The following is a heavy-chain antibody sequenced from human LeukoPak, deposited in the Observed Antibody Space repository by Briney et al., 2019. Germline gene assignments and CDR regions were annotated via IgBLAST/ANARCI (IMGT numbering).Heavy chain of an antibody. CDR1: GYTFTGYY. V-gene: IGHV1-2*02. Sequence: GASVKVSCKASGYTFTGYYMHWVRQAPGQGLEWMGLINPNSGGTNYAQKFQGRVTMTRDTSISTAYMELSRLRSDDTAVYYCARAVGATGTSDYWGQGNLVTVSS. J-gene: IGHJ4*02. D-gene: IGHD1-26*01. CDR3: ARAVGATGTSDY. CDR2: INPNSGGT.